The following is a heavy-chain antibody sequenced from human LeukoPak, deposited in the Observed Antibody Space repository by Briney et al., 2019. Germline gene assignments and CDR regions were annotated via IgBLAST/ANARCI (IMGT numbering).Heavy chain of an antibody. J-gene: IGHJ6*02. D-gene: IGHD2-2*02. CDR2: IRSKAYGGTT. CDR3: TRESIVVVPAAIRSYYYYGMDV. Sequence: GGSLRLSCTASGFTFGDYAMSWVRQAPGKGLEWVGFIRSKAYGGTTEYAASVKGRFTISRDDSKSIAYLQMNSLKTEDTAVYYCTRESIVVVPAAIRSYYYYGMDVWGQGTTVTVSS. V-gene: IGHV3-49*04. CDR1: GFTFGDYA.